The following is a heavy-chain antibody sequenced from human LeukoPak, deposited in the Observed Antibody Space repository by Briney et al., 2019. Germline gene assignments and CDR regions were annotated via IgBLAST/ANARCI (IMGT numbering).Heavy chain of an antibody. CDR3: ARGKRELPDY. J-gene: IGHJ4*02. V-gene: IGHV3-21*01. CDR2: ISSSSSYI. CDR1: GFTFSSYS. D-gene: IGHD1-26*01. Sequence: GGSLRLSCAASGFTFSSYSMNWVRQAPGKGLEWVSSISSSSSYIYHADSVKGRFTISRDNAKNSLYLQMNSLRAEDTAVYYCARGKRELPDYWGQGTLVTVSS.